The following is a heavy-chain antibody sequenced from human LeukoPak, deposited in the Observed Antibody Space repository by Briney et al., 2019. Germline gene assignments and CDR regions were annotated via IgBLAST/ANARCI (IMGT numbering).Heavy chain of an antibody. V-gene: IGHV3-23*01. Sequence: GGSLRLSCAASGITFSSYAMSWVRQAPGKGLEWVSGISGNGGGTYYADSVKGRFTISRDNSKNTLYLQMNSLRAEDTAVYYCAKSFGYSRSWFDYWDQGTLVTVSS. J-gene: IGHJ4*02. CDR3: AKSFGYSRSWFDY. D-gene: IGHD6-13*01. CDR1: GITFSSYA. CDR2: ISGNGGGT.